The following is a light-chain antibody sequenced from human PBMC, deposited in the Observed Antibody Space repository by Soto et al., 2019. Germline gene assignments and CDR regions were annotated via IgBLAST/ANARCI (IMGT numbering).Light chain of an antibody. J-gene: IGKJ1*01. Sequence: VVTQSAGTLSFTPGERATLSCRASQSVSSSYLAWYQQKPGQAPRLLIYGASSRATGIPDRFSGSGSGTDFTLTISRLEPEDFAVYYCQQYGSSPRTFGQGSNVDIK. V-gene: IGKV3-20*01. CDR3: QQYGSSPRT. CDR2: GAS. CDR1: QSVSSSY.